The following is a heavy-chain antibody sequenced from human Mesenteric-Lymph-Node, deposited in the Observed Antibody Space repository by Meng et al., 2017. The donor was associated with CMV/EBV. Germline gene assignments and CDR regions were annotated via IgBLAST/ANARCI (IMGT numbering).Heavy chain of an antibody. Sequence: ASVKVSCKSSGYTFTSYEINWVRQATGQGLEWMGWMNPNSGNTGYAQKFQGRVTITRDTSISTAYMELSSLRSEDTAVYYCARRGGYNYGFHSYSGMDVWGQGTTVTVSS. CDR1: GYTFTSYE. CDR2: MNPNSGNT. V-gene: IGHV1-8*03. D-gene: IGHD5-18*01. CDR3: ARRGGYNYGFHSYSGMDV. J-gene: IGHJ6*02.